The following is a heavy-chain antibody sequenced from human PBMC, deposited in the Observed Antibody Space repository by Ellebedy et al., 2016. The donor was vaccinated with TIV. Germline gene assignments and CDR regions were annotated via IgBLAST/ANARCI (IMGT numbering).Heavy chain of an antibody. CDR3: ARYVNWHFDL. D-gene: IGHD3-16*01. CDR1: GGSISSYY. J-gene: IGHJ2*01. Sequence: SETLSLXXTVSGGSISSYYWSWIRQSPGKGLEWIGNIYYSGSTNYNPSLKSRVTISVDTSKNQFSLKMSSVSAADTAVYYCARYVNWHFDLWGRGTLVTVSS. V-gene: IGHV4-59*01. CDR2: IYYSGST.